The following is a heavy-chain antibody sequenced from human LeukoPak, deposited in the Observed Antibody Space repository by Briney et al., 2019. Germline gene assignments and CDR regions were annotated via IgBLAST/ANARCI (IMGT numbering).Heavy chain of an antibody. V-gene: IGHV5-51*01. CDR2: IYPGDSDT. CDR3: ASQSGLSEYYYYMDV. Sequence: GESLKISCKGSGYSFTSYWIGWVRQMPGKGLEWMGIIYPGDSDTRYSPSFQGQVTISADKSISTAYLQWSSLKASDTAMYYCASQSGLSEYYYYMDVWGKGTTVTVSS. CDR1: GYSFTSYW. J-gene: IGHJ6*03. D-gene: IGHD2-15*01.